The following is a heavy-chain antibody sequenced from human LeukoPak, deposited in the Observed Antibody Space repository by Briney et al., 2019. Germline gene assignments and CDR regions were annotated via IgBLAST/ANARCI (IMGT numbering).Heavy chain of an antibody. CDR3: ARDLFPLGYCSSTSCAAYYYYGMDV. V-gene: IGHV3-74*01. J-gene: IGHJ6*02. Sequence: GGSLRLSCAASGFTFSSYWMHWVRRAPGKGLVWVSRINSDGSSTSYADSVKGRFTISRDNAKNTLYLQMNSLRAEDTAVYYCARDLFPLGYCSSTSCAAYYYYGMDVWGQGTTVTVSS. CDR1: GFTFSSYW. D-gene: IGHD2-2*01. CDR2: INSDGSST.